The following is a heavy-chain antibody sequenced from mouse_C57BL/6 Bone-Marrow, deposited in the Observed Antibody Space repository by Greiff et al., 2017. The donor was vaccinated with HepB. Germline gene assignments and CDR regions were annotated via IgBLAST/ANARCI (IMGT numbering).Heavy chain of an antibody. CDR1: GYTFTSYW. V-gene: IGHV1-50*01. J-gene: IGHJ3*01. CDR3: ARYYGSGRFAY. CDR2: IDPSDSYT. D-gene: IGHD1-1*01. Sequence: VQLQQPGAELVKPGASVKLSCKASGYTFTSYWMQWVKQRPGQGLEWIGEIDPSDSYTNYNQKFKGKATLTVDTSSSTAYMQLSSLTSEDSAVYYCARYYGSGRFAYWGQGTLVTVSA.